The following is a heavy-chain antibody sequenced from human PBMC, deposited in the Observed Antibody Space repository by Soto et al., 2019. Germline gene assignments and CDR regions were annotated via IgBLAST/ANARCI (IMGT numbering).Heavy chain of an antibody. V-gene: IGHV1-24*01. CDR3: ATDRFLEWLNWFDP. J-gene: IGHJ5*02. CDR1: GYTLTELS. Sequence: EASVKVSCKVSGYTLTELSMHWVRQAPGKGLEWMGGFDPEDGETIYAQKFQGRVTMTEDTSTDTAYMELSSLRSEDTAVYYCATDRFLEWLNWFDPWGQGTLVTVSS. CDR2: FDPEDGET. D-gene: IGHD3-3*01.